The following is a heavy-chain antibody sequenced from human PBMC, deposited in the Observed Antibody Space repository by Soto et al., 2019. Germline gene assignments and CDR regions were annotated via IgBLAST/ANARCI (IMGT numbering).Heavy chain of an antibody. J-gene: IGHJ4*02. CDR1: GVTVCSYA. V-gene: IGHV3-30-3*01. D-gene: IGHD6-13*01. Sequence: GGSLGLSCAACGVTVCSYAVHGVRQAPGKGLEWVAVISYDGSNKYYADSVKGRFTISRDNSKNTLYLQMNSLRAEDTAVYYCAREPGIAAALDYWGQGTLVTVSS. CDR2: ISYDGSNK. CDR3: AREPGIAAALDY.